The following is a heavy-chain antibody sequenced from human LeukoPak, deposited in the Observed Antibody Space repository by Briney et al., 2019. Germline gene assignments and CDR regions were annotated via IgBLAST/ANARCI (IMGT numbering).Heavy chain of an antibody. CDR3: ARDLGGAPGIAAAGTSFFDY. Sequence: GASVKVSCKASGYAFTSYGISWVRQAPGQGLEWMGWISAYNGNTNYAQKLQGRVTTTTDTSTSTAYMELRSLRSDDTAVYYCARDLGGAPGIAAAGTSFFDYWGQGTLVTVSS. CDR2: ISAYNGNT. D-gene: IGHD6-13*01. J-gene: IGHJ4*02. CDR1: GYAFTSYG. V-gene: IGHV1-18*01.